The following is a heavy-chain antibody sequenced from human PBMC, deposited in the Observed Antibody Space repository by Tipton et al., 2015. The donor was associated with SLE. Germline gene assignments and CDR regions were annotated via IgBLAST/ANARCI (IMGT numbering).Heavy chain of an antibody. CDR2: VSPSGST. CDR1: GDSVSSGTYY. V-gene: IGHV4-61*09. J-gene: IGHJ1*01. Sequence: TLSLTCTVSGDSVSSGTYYWSWIRQPAGKGLEWIGHVSPSGSTNSNPSVKSRIIISLDTPKNQFSLKLTSVTAADTAVYYCAIHSGSSYEDWGPGTLVTVSS. CDR3: AIHSGSSYED. D-gene: IGHD1-26*01.